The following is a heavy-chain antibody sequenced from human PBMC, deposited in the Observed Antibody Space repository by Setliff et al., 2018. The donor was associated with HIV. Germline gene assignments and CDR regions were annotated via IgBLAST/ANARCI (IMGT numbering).Heavy chain of an antibody. CDR3: ARLLVAGMLFDY. CDR2: IYYSGSS. J-gene: IGHJ4*02. V-gene: IGHV4-59*12. D-gene: IGHD2-15*01. CDR1: GDSISSYY. Sequence: SETLSLTCNVSGDSISSYYWSWIRRPPGKGLEWIGYIYYSGSSIYNPSLKSRVTISVDTSKEQFSLKLSSVTAADTAVYYCARLLVAGMLFDYWGQGTLVTVSS.